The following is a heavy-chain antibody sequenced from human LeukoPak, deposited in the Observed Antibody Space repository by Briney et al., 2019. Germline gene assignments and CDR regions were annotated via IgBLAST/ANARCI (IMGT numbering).Heavy chain of an antibody. Sequence: ASVKVSCKASGYTFTSYYMHWVRQAPGQGREWMGIINPSGGSTSYAQKFQGRVTMTRDMSTSTVYMELSSLRSEDTAVYYCARDDSSGYYSKWFDHWGQGTLVTVSS. CDR1: GYTFTSYY. CDR3: ARDDSSGYYSKWFDH. J-gene: IGHJ5*02. D-gene: IGHD3-22*01. CDR2: INPSGGST. V-gene: IGHV1-46*01.